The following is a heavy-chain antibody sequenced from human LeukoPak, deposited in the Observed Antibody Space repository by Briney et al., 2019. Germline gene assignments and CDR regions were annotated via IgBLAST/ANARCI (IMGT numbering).Heavy chain of an antibody. CDR1: GFSLSTSGVG. J-gene: IGHJ4*02. Sequence: SGPTLVNPTQTLTLTCTFSGFSLSTSGVGLGWIRQPPGNALEWLALIYWDDDKRYSPSLKSRLTITKDTSKNQVVLTMTNMDPVDTATYYCAHKVSSGWYVDYWGQGTLVTVSS. V-gene: IGHV2-5*02. D-gene: IGHD6-19*01. CDR3: AHKVSSGWYVDY. CDR2: IYWDDDK.